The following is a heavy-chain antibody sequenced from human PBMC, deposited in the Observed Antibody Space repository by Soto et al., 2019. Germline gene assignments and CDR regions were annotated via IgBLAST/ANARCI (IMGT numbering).Heavy chain of an antibody. CDR3: ARESDIVATNPTFDY. D-gene: IGHD5-12*01. V-gene: IGHV3-30-3*01. Sequence: QVQLVESGGGVVQPGRSLRLSCAASGFTFSSYAMHWVRQAPGKGLEWVAVISYDGSNKYYADSVKGRFTISRDNSKNTRYVQMNSLRAEDTAVYYCARESDIVATNPTFDYWGQGTLVTVSS. J-gene: IGHJ4*02. CDR1: GFTFSSYA. CDR2: ISYDGSNK.